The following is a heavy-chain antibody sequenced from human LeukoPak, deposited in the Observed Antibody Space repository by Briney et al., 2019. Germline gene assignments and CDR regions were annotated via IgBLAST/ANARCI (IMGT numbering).Heavy chain of an antibody. Sequence: GGSLRLSCAASGFTFSSYTMNWVRQAPGKGLEWVSFLSSSSDYIYYADSVKGRFTISRDNSKNTLYLQMNSLRAEDTAVYYCAKSVQWGRDGLKDAFDIWGQGTMVTVSS. CDR2: LSSSSDYI. V-gene: IGHV3-21*01. CDR1: GFTFSSYT. J-gene: IGHJ3*02. CDR3: AKSVQWGRDGLKDAFDI. D-gene: IGHD5-24*01.